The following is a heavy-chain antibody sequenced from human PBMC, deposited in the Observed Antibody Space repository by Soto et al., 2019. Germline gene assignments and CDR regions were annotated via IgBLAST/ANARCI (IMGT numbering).Heavy chain of an antibody. Sequence: GGSLRLSCAASGFTFSTYWMHWVRQAPGKGLVWVSYISSSSSTIYYADSVKGRFTISRDNAKNSLYLQMNSLRDEDTAVYYCARGAPSYWYYDSSGYTPIDYWGQGTLVTVSS. CDR3: ARGAPSYWYYDSSGYTPIDY. V-gene: IGHV3-48*02. D-gene: IGHD3-22*01. CDR2: ISSSSSTI. CDR1: GFTFSTYW. J-gene: IGHJ4*02.